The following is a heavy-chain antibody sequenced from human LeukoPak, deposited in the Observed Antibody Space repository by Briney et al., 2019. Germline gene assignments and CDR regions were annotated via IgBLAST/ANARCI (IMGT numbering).Heavy chain of an antibody. D-gene: IGHD3-10*01. CDR2: ISYDGSNK. CDR1: GFTFSSYG. J-gene: IGHJ4*02. V-gene: IGHV3-30*03. Sequence: PGRSLRLSCAASGFTFSSYGMHWVRQAPGKGLEWVAVISYDGSNKYYADSVKGRFTISRDNSKNTLYLQMNSLRAEDTAVYYCARDIVRGVNDYWGQGTLVTVSS. CDR3: ARDIVRGVNDY.